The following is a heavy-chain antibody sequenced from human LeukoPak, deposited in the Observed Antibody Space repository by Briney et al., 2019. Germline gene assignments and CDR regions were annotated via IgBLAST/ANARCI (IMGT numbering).Heavy chain of an antibody. CDR3: ASLMTAVTIPDY. D-gene: IGHD4-17*01. J-gene: IGHJ4*01. Sequence: PGGSLRLSCIASGFNFSSFCMNWGRQAPGEGLEWVSSITSSGTDIYYADSVKGRFTISRDNAKNSLYLQMNSLRAEDTAVYYCASLMTAVTIPDYWGQGTLVTVSS. V-gene: IGHV3-21*01. CDR2: ITSSGTDI. CDR1: GFNFSSFC.